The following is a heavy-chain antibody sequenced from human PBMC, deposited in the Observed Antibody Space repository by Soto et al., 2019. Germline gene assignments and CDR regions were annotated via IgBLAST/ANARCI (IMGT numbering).Heavy chain of an antibody. V-gene: IGHV3-48*03. Sequence: EVHLVESGGGLVQPGGSLRLSCAASGFTFSSYEMNWVRQAAGKGLEWISYITSGANTIYYADSVKGRFTISRDNANNSLFLEMDGLRAEDTALYYCPRGSGWLHIDSWGRGTRVTVSS. CDR2: ITSGANTI. D-gene: IGHD6-25*01. J-gene: IGHJ4*02. CDR3: PRGSGWLHIDS. CDR1: GFTFSSYE.